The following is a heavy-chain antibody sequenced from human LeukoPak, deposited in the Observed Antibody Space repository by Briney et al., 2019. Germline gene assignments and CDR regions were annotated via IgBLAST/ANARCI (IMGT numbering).Heavy chain of an antibody. Sequence: SETLSLTCAVYGGSFGGYYWSWIRQPPGKGLEWIGEINHSGSTNYNPSLKSRVTISVDTSKNQFSLKLSSVTAADTAVYYCARANMRRADYWGQGTLVTVSS. CDR3: ARANMRRADY. D-gene: IGHD2-2*01. V-gene: IGHV4-34*01. CDR1: GGSFGGYY. J-gene: IGHJ4*02. CDR2: INHSGST.